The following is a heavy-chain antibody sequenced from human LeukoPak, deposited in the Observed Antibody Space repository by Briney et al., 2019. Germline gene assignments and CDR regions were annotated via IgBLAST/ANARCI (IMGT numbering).Heavy chain of an antibody. D-gene: IGHD6-13*01. CDR2: IKYDGSEI. CDR3: ARDIAAPGLFFDY. Sequence: GGSLRLSCAASGFTLSSYWMSWVRQAPGKGPEWVANIKYDGSEIDYVDSVKGRFTISRDNAKNSLYLQTNSLRAEDTAVYYCARDIAAPGLFFDYWGQGTLVTVSS. CDR1: GFTLSSYW. V-gene: IGHV3-7*01. J-gene: IGHJ4*02.